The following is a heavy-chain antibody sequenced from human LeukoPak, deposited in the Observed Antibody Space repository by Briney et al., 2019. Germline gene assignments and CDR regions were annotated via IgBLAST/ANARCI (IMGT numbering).Heavy chain of an antibody. V-gene: IGHV4-59*08. Sequence: KASETLCLTCTVSGGSISSYYWNWIRQPPGKGVEWIGYIYYSGSTNYNPALKSRVTISVDTSKNQLSLKLSSVTAADTAVYYCARPLIVGSTSGAFDIWGQGTMVTVSS. CDR3: ARPLIVGSTSGAFDI. CDR2: IYYSGST. CDR1: GGSISSYY. J-gene: IGHJ3*02. D-gene: IGHD1-26*01.